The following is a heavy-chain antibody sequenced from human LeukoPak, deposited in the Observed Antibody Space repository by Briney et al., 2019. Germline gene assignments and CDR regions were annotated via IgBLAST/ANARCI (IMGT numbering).Heavy chain of an antibody. CDR1: GGSFSGYY. Sequence: PSETLSPTCAVYGGSFSGYYWSWIRQPPGKGLEWIGEINHSGSTNYNPSLKSRVTISVDTSKNQFSLKLSSVTAADTAVYYCARGFSSWSLDAFDIWGQGTMVTVSS. J-gene: IGHJ3*02. D-gene: IGHD6-13*01. CDR2: INHSGST. V-gene: IGHV4-34*01. CDR3: ARGFSSWSLDAFDI.